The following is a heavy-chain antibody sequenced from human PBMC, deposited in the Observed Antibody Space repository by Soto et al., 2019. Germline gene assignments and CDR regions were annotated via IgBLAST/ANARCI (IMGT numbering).Heavy chain of an antibody. D-gene: IGHD5-12*01. CDR3: ARGSYSGYVC. CDR2: ITYSSRSM. CDR1: GFTFSSYS. Sequence: EVQLVESGGGLVQPGGSLRLSCAASGFTFSSYSMSWVRQAPGKGLVWVSYITYSSRSMYYADSVKGRFTISRDNAKNSLYLQMSSLRVEDTALYYCARGSYSGYVCWGQGSLGTVSS. J-gene: IGHJ4*02. V-gene: IGHV3-48*01.